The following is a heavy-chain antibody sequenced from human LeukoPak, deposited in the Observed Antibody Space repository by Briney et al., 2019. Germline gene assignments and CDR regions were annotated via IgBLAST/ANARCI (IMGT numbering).Heavy chain of an antibody. J-gene: IGHJ4*02. D-gene: IGHD2-8*01. CDR1: GFTFSSYA. CDR2: ISGSCGST. Sequence: GGSLRLSCAASGFTFSSYAKSWVRQAPAKGLEWVSAISGSCGSTYYADSVKGRFTISRDNSKNTLYLQMNSLRAEDTAVYYCAKDRMVYAIQLKPDYWGQGNLVTVSS. V-gene: IGHV3-23*01. CDR3: AKDRMVYAIQLKPDY.